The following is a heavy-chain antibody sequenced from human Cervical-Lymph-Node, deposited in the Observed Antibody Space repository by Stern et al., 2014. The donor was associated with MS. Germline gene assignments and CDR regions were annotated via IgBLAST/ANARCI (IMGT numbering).Heavy chain of an antibody. CDR3: ARRRDFFDY. CDR1: GGSINTFY. CDR2: IYYSGSP. J-gene: IGHJ4*02. V-gene: IGHV4-59*01. Sequence: QLQLQESGPGLVKPSETLSLTCTVSGGSINTFYWSWIRQPPGKGLEWIGSIYYSGSPNYNPSLRSRVTISVDTSKSQFSLQLSSVTAADTAVYYCARRRDFFDYWGQGALVTVSS.